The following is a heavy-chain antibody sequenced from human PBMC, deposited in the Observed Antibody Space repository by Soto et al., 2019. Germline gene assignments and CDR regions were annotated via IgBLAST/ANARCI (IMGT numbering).Heavy chain of an antibody. J-gene: IGHJ4*02. CDR1: GFTFSSYA. Sequence: GGSLRLSCAPSGFTFSSYAMSWVRPAPGKGLEWVSAISGSGGSTYYADSVKGRFTISRDNSKNTLYLQMNSLRAEDTAVYYCAKVPLWLDLRSYWGQGTLVTVSS. CDR2: ISGSGGST. D-gene: IGHD4-17*01. CDR3: AKVPLWLDLRSY. V-gene: IGHV3-23*01.